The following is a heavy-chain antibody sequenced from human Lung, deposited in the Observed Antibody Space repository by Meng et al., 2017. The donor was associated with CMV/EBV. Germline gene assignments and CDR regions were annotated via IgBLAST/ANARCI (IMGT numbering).Heavy chain of an antibody. CDR1: GGSFSGYF. CDR3: ARGTVTSRVIVPPFAIKIVYGMDV. D-gene: IGHD2-2*01. J-gene: IGHJ6*02. CDR2: INHSGST. Sequence: LSCAVYGGSFSGYFWSWIRQPPGKGLEWIGEINHSGSTNYNPSLKSRVTISVDTSKNQFFLKLSSVTAADTAVYYCARGTVTSRVIVPPFAIKIVYGMDVWGQGXTVTVSS. V-gene: IGHV4-34*01.